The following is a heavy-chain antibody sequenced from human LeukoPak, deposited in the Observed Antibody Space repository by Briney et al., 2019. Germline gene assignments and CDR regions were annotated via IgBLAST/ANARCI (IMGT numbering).Heavy chain of an antibody. CDR3: AWWPVEWKGMDV. V-gene: IGHV3-74*01. CDR1: GFTFSTYW. D-gene: IGHD2-15*01. CDR2: INSDGSST. Sequence: GGSLRLSCAASGFTFSTYWIHWVRQAPGTGLVWVSRINSDGSSTNYADSVKGRFTISRDNAKNMLYLQMNSLRAEDTAVYYCAWWPVEWKGMDVWGQGTTVTVSS. J-gene: IGHJ6*02.